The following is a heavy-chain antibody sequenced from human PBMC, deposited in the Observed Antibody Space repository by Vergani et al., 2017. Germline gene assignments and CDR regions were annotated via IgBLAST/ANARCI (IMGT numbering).Heavy chain of an antibody. CDR3: ARDGGEYDKDALDV. D-gene: IGHD2-21*01. CDR1: GGSFSTGGQS. Sequence: QVQLQESGPGLVKPSQTLSLTCTVSGGSFSTGGQSWTWLRQSAGKGLEWIGGIYTSGATNYNPSLRSRASMSVDASKKQFSLKLTSVAAADTAVYYCARDGGEYDKDALDVWGQGTKVTVTS. CDR2: IYTSGAT. V-gene: IGHV4-61*02. J-gene: IGHJ3*01.